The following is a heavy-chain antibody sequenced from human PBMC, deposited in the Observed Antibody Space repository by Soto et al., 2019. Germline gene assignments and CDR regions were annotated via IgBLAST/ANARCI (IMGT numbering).Heavy chain of an antibody. CDR1: GGTFSNYA. CDR3: WKDGGKDGYFGNWFDP. Sequence: QVQLVQSGAEVKKPGSSVKVSCKASGGTFSNYAITWVRQAPGQGLEWLGRIIPIFGSANYAQKFQGRVTSTAEESTTTAYMEMVKLRSDDTAVYYLWKDGGKDGYFGNWFDPWGQGTLVTVSS. V-gene: IGHV1-69*15. D-gene: IGHD5-12*01. J-gene: IGHJ5*02. CDR2: IIPIFGSA.